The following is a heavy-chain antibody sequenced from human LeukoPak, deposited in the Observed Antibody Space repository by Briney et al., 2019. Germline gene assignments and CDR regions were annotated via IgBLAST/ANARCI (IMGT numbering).Heavy chain of an antibody. D-gene: IGHD3-9*01. CDR2: ISAYNGNT. CDR1: GYTLTSYG. J-gene: IGHJ4*02. Sequence: ASVKVSCKASGYTLTSYGISWVRQAPGRGLEWMGWISAYNGNTNYAQKLQGRVTMTTDTSTSTAYMELRSLRSDDTAVYYCARDDDFDWLDYWGQGTLVTVSS. CDR3: ARDDDFDWLDY. V-gene: IGHV1-18*01.